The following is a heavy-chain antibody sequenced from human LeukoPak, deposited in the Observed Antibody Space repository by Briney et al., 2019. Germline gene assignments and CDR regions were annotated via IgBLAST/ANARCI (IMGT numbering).Heavy chain of an antibody. CDR2: IKQDGSEK. D-gene: IGHD3-22*01. CDR3: ARSRGTTSWYYYDSSGYYLDY. J-gene: IGHJ4*02. V-gene: IGHV3-7*01. Sequence: GGSLRLSCAASGFTFSSYWMSWVRQAPGKGLEWVANIKQDGSEKYYVYSVKGRFTISRDNAKNSLYLQMNSLRAEDTAVYYCARSRGTTSWYYYDSSGYYLDYWGQGTLVTVSS. CDR1: GFTFSSYW.